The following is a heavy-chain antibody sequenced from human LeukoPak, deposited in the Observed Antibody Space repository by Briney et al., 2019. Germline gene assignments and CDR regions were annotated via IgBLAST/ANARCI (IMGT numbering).Heavy chain of an antibody. V-gene: IGHV3-74*01. CDR2: ISNDGTST. CDR3: AREGGYSSGPDY. J-gene: IGHJ4*02. Sequence: GGSLRLSCAASGFTFNSYWMHWVRQAPGKGLVWVSRISNDGTSTSYADSVKGRFTISRDNAKSTLYLQMNSLRAEDTAVYYCAREGGYSSGPDYWGQGALVTVSS. CDR1: GFTFNSYW. D-gene: IGHD5-18*01.